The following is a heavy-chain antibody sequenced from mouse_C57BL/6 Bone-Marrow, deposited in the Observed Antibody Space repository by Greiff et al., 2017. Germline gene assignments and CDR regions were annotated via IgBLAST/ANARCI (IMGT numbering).Heavy chain of an antibody. D-gene: IGHD4-1*01. CDR2: IDPSDSDT. Sequence: VQLQQPGAELVRPGSSVKLSCKASGYTFTSYWMHWVKQRPIQGLEWIGNIDPSDSDTHYNQKFKDKATLTVDKSSSTAYMQLSSLTSEDSAVYYCALELGDYWGQGTTLTVSS. V-gene: IGHV1-52*01. CDR1: GYTFTSYW. J-gene: IGHJ2*01. CDR3: ALELGDY.